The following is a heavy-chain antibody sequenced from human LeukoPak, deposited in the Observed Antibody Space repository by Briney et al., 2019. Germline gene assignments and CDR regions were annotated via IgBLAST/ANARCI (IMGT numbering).Heavy chain of an antibody. D-gene: IGHD3-10*01. CDR2: ISGSGGNT. V-gene: IGHV3-23*01. CDR1: GFTFSRYG. CDR3: AKPGRGDGDYWYFDL. J-gene: IGHJ2*01. Sequence: GGTLRLSCVTSGFTFSRYGMSWVRQAPGKGLEWVSGISGSGGNTYHADSVKGRFTISRDNSKNTLYLQMNSLRGDDTAVYYCAKPGRGDGDYWYFDLWGRGTLVTVSS.